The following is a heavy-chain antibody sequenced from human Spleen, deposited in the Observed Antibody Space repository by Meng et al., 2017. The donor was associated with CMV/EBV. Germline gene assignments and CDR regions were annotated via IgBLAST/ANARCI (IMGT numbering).Heavy chain of an antibody. V-gene: IGHV1-2*02. CDR3: ARRESLVVPAAK. Sequence: ASVKVSCKASGYTFTGYYLHWVRRAPGQGLEWMGWMNPNSGDTNYAQKFQGRVSMTRDTSISTAYMQLSRLTYDDTAVYYCARRESLVVPAAKWGQGTLVTVSS. CDR2: MNPNSGDT. CDR1: GYTFTGYY. J-gene: IGHJ4*02. D-gene: IGHD2-2*01.